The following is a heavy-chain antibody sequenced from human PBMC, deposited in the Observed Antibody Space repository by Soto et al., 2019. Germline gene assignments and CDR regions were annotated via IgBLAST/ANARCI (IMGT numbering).Heavy chain of an antibody. CDR3: AHRPPPPRPGDNYFDY. V-gene: IGHV2-5*01. D-gene: IGHD2-21*01. CDR1: GFSLSTSGVG. J-gene: IGHJ4*02. Sequence: SGPTLVNPTQPLTLTCTFPGFSLSTSGVGVGWIRQPPGKALEWLALIYWNDDKRYSPSLKSRLTITKDTSKNQVVLTMTNMDPVDTATSYCAHRPPPPRPGDNYFDYWGQGTLVTVSS. CDR2: IYWNDDK.